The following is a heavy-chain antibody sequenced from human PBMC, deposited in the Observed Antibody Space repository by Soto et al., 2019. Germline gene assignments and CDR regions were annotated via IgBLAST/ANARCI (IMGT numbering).Heavy chain of an antibody. J-gene: IGHJ4*02. V-gene: IGHV3-7*04. CDR1: GFIFSSYW. D-gene: IGHD6-19*01. Sequence: PGPSLRLSCAASGFIFSSYWMSWVRQAPGKGLEWVANIKQDGSEKYYVDSVKGRFTISRDNAKNSLYLQMNSLRAEDTAVYYCARDLITDSSNDYWGQGT. CDR3: ARDLITDSSNDY. CDR2: IKQDGSEK.